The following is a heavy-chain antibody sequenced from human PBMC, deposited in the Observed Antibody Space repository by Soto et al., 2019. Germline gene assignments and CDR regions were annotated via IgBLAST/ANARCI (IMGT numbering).Heavy chain of an antibody. D-gene: IGHD3-9*01. J-gene: IGHJ6*02. CDR3: ARQGSGYDVLTGQYFYYYHAVDV. CDR1: GFIFSTYA. CDR2: ISYDGSNK. V-gene: IGHV3-30-3*01. Sequence: PGGSLRLSCAASGFIFSTYAMHWVRQAPGKGLEWVAVISYDGSNKYYADSVKGRFTISRDNSKNTLYLRMNSLRTEDTAIYYCARQGSGYDVLTGQYFYYYHAVDVWGQGTTVTVSS.